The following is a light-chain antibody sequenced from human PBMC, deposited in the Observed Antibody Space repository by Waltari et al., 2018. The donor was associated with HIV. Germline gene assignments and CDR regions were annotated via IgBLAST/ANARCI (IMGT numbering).Light chain of an antibody. V-gene: IGLV1-40*01. CDR2: SDI. CDR1: RSNIGAGFF. J-gene: IGLJ2*01. Sequence: QSALTQPPSVSGAPGQRVTISCTGNRSNIGAGFFVHWYQHLPGTAPKLLVYSDINRPSGVPYRFSGPKSGTSASLVITGLQAEDEADYYCQSYDSSLRASVFGGGTKLTVL. CDR3: QSYDSSLRASV.